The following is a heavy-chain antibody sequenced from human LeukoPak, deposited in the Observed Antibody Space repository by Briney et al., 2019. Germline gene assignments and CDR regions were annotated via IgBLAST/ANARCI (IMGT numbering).Heavy chain of an antibody. D-gene: IGHD1-26*01. Sequence: ASVKVSCKASGYTFTNYGFSWLRQAPGQGLEWMGWVSTSNVNTDYAQNLQGRVTMTTDTSTSTVYMELRSLRSDDTAVYYCASDHLGSGSYSSGERVFWGQGTLVTVSS. CDR1: GYTFTNYG. CDR3: ASDHLGSGSYSSGERVF. CDR2: VSTSNVNT. V-gene: IGHV1-18*01. J-gene: IGHJ4*02.